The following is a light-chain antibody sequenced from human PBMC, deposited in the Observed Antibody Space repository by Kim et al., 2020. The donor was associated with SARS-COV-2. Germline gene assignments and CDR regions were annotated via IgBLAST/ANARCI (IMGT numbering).Light chain of an antibody. Sequence: QSALAQPASVSGSLGLSITLSCSGTNRDVGSYNLVSWFQHSPGKAPRLLIYEVMTRPSGVSDRFSASKSGNTAFMTISGLLAEDEAEYYCASYAGGRTLLFGTGTKVTVL. CDR2: EVM. J-gene: IGLJ1*01. V-gene: IGLV2-23*02. CDR1: NRDVGSYNL. CDR3: ASYAGGRTLL.